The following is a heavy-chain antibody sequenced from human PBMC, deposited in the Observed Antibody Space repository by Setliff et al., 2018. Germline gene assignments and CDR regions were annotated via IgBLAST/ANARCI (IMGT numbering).Heavy chain of an antibody. CDR1: GASISTYY. D-gene: IGHD4-17*01. J-gene: IGHJ3*02. Sequence: PSETLSLTCTVSGASISTYYWSWIRQPPGKGLEWIGYIYYSGSTNYNPSLKSRVTISVDTSKNQFALKLSSVTAADTAVYHCARDRGHDYGGLDIWGQGTMVTVSS. CDR3: ARDRGHDYGGLDI. CDR2: IYYSGST. V-gene: IGHV4-59*01.